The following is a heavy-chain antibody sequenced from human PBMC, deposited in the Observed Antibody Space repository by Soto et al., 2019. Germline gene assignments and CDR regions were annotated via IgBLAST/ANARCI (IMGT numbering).Heavy chain of an antibody. CDR1: GGSFSGYY. Sequence: SETLSLTCAVYGGSFSGYYWSWIRQPPGKGLEWIGEINHSGSTNYNPSLKSRVTISVDTSKNQFSLKLSSVTAADTAVYYCARINYYDSSGYLYYYYGMDVWGQGTTVTVSS. CDR2: INHSGST. J-gene: IGHJ6*02. V-gene: IGHV4-34*01. D-gene: IGHD3-22*01. CDR3: ARINYYDSSGYLYYYYGMDV.